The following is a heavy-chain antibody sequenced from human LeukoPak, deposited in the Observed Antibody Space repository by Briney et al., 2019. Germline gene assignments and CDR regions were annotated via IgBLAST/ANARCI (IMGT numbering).Heavy chain of an antibody. Sequence: ASVKVSCKASGNTFTAYYIHWVRQAPGQGLEWMGWINPTSGGTNYAQQFQGWVTMTRDTSITTAYLDLSSLRSDATAVYYCTREAIGGGKAFDLWGQGTMVTVSS. J-gene: IGHJ3*01. V-gene: IGHV1-2*04. CDR1: GNTFTAYY. CDR2: INPTSGGT. D-gene: IGHD3-16*01. CDR3: TREAIGGGKAFDL.